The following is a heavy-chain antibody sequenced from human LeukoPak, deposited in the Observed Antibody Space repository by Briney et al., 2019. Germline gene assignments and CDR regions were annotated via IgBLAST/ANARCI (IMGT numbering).Heavy chain of an antibody. CDR2: ISGSGGNT. Sequence: GGSLRLSCAASGFTFSNNTMSWVRQAPGKGLEWVSAISGSGGNTYYADSVKGRFTISRDNSKNTLFLQMNSLRAEDTAVYYCARDRLQWGGMDVWGQGTTVTVSS. V-gene: IGHV3-23*01. CDR3: ARDRLQWGGMDV. J-gene: IGHJ6*02. CDR1: GFTFSNNT. D-gene: IGHD1-26*01.